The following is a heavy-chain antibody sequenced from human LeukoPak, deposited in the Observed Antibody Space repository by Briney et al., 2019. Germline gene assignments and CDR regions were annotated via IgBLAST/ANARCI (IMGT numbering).Heavy chain of an antibody. CDR2: TYYRSKWYN. J-gene: IGHJ4*02. CDR3: ARAPDVEMATIYYFDY. Sequence: SQTLSLTCAISGDSVSSNSAAWNWIRQSPSRGLEWLGWTYYRSKWYNDYAVSVKSRITINPDTSKNQFSLQLNSVTPEDTAVYYCARAPDVEMATIYYFDYWGQGTLVTVSS. D-gene: IGHD5-24*01. CDR1: GDSVSSNSAA. V-gene: IGHV6-1*01.